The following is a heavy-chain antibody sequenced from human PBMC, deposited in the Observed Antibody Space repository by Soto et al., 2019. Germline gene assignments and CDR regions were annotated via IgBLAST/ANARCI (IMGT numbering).Heavy chain of an antibody. J-gene: IGHJ4*02. Sequence: SVKVSCKASGGTFSSYAISWVRQAPGQGLEWMGGIIPIFGTADYAQKFQGRVTITADESTSTAYMELSSLRSEDTAVYYCAREGGVYDYSPFDYWGQGTLVTVSS. CDR3: AREGGVYDYSPFDY. V-gene: IGHV1-69*13. CDR2: IIPIFGTA. D-gene: IGHD4-4*01. CDR1: GGTFSSYA.